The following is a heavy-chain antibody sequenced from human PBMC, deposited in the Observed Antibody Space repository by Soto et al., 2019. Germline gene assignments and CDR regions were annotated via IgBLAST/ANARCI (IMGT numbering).Heavy chain of an antibody. Sequence: QVQLVESGGGLVKPGGSLRLSCAASGFTFSDYYMSWIRQAPGKGLEWLSYISPSGSAMYYADSVKGPFTISRDNAKNSLYLQMNSLRAEDSAVYYCAVYNSPGYIDYWGQGTLVTVSS. J-gene: IGHJ4*02. CDR2: ISPSGSAM. CDR1: GFTFSDYY. CDR3: AVYNSPGYIDY. V-gene: IGHV3-11*01. D-gene: IGHD3-22*01.